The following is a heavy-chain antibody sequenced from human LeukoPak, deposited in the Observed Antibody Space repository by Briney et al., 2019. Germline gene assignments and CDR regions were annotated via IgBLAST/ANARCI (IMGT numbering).Heavy chain of an antibody. CDR3: ARDRYSYGFALDC. CDR1: GFTASNNY. CDR2: VYSGGST. Sequence: PGGSLRLSCAASGFTASNNYMSWVRQAPGKRLEWVSVVYSGGSTYSADSVKARFTISRDNSKNTLYLQMNSLRAEDSAVYYCARDRYSYGFALDCWGQGTLVTVSS. J-gene: IGHJ4*02. V-gene: IGHV3-66*02. D-gene: IGHD5-18*01.